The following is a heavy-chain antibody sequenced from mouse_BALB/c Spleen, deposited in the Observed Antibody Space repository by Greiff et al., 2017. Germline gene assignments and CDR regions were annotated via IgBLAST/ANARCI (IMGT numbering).Heavy chain of an antibody. J-gene: IGHJ3*01. D-gene: IGHD2-4*01. CDR1: GFSLTSYG. CDR3: ARERASTMITTAWFAY. V-gene: IGHV2-4-1*01. Sequence: QVQLQQSGPGLVQPSQSLSITCTVSGFSLTSYGVHWVRQSPGKGLEWLGVIWSGGSTDYNAAFISRLSISKDNSKSQVFFKMNSLQADDTAIYYCARERASTMITTAWFAYWGQGTLVTVSA. CDR2: IWSGGST.